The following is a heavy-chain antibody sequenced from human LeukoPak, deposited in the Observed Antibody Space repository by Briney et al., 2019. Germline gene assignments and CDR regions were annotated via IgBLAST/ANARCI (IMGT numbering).Heavy chain of an antibody. CDR3: AKGPRAGPLFVYYFDY. J-gene: IGHJ4*02. V-gene: IGHV3-23*01. D-gene: IGHD5/OR15-5a*01. Sequence: GGSLRLSRAASGFTFSSYAFNWVRQAPGKGLEWVSAISGSGDSTFYADSVKGRFTISRDNSRNTLYLQMNSLGAEDTAVYYCAKGPRAGPLFVYYFDYWGQGILVTVSS. CDR2: ISGSGDST. CDR1: GFTFSSYA.